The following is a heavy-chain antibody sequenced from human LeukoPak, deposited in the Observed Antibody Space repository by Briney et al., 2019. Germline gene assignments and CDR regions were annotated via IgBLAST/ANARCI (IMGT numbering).Heavy chain of an antibody. Sequence: SETLSLTCTVSGGSISSGGYYWSWIRQHPGKGLEWIGYIYYSGSTYYNPSLKSRVTISVDTSKNQFSLKLSSVSAADTAVYYCARVPYGSGSYHYFDYWGQGTLVTVSS. V-gene: IGHV4-31*03. CDR1: GGSISSGGYY. D-gene: IGHD3-10*01. CDR3: ARVPYGSGSYHYFDY. CDR2: IYYSGST. J-gene: IGHJ4*02.